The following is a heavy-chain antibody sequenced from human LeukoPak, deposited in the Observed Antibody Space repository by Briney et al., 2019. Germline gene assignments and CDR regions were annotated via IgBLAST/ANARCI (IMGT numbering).Heavy chain of an antibody. CDR2: ISYDGANT. Sequence: GGSLRLSCTASGFTFNSYALHWVRQAPGKGLEWVALISYDGANTSYADSMKGRFTTSRDNSKNTLYLQMSSLRAEDTAVYYCVRDDGDDYLWGIHGAFDFWGQGGMVTVSS. J-gene: IGHJ3*01. D-gene: IGHD3-16*01. V-gene: IGHV3-30-3*01. CDR1: GFTFNSYA. CDR3: VRDDGDDYLWGIHGAFDF.